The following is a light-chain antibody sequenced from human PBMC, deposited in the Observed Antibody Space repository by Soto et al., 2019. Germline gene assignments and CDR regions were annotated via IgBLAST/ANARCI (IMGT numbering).Light chain of an antibody. CDR3: NSYTSNNTYV. J-gene: IGLJ1*01. Sequence: QSALTQPASVSGSPGQSITISCTGTSSDVGGYNYVSWYQQHPGKAPKLMIYEVSNRPSGVSNRFSGSKSGNTASLTISGLRAEDEADYYCNSYTSNNTYVFGTGTKLTFL. V-gene: IGLV2-14*01. CDR1: SSDVGGYNY. CDR2: EVS.